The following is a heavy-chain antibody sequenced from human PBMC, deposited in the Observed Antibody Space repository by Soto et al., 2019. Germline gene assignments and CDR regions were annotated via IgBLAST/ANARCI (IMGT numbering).Heavy chain of an antibody. CDR1: GDSVSSNSAA. CDR3: ARDLRDYCTNGVCYEGTAFDI. Sequence: SQTLSLTCAISGDSVSSNSAAWNWIRQSPSRGLEWLGRTYYRSKWYNDYAVSVKSRITINPDTSKNQFSLQLNSVTPEDTAVYYCARDLRDYCTNGVCYEGTAFDIWGQGTMVTVSS. J-gene: IGHJ3*02. CDR2: TYYRSKWYN. D-gene: IGHD2-8*01. V-gene: IGHV6-1*01.